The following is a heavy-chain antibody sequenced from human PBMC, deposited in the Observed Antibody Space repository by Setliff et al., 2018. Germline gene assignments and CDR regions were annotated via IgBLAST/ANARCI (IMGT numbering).Heavy chain of an antibody. CDR2: IQQSGGT. Sequence: PSATLSLTCNVSGVSISSYHWSWIRQPPGKGLESIGYIQQSGGTNYNPALKSRVTISVDTSTNQFSLKLRSVTAADTAVYYCARLSWNGLRYYGLDVWGQGTTVTVS. CDR1: GVSISSYH. V-gene: IGHV4-59*01. CDR3: ARLSWNGLRYYGLDV. D-gene: IGHD3-3*01. J-gene: IGHJ6*02.